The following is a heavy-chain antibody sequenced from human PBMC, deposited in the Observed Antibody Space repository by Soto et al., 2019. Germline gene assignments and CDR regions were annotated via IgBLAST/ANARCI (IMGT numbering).Heavy chain of an antibody. D-gene: IGHD4-17*01. V-gene: IGHV4-30-2*01. J-gene: IGHJ6*02. CDR2: IYHSGST. CDR3: ARAHYGDYGYGMDV. CDR1: GGSISSGGYS. Sequence: QLQLQESGSGLVKPSQTLSLTCAVSGGSISSGGYSWSWIRQPPGKGLEWIGYIYHSGSTYYNPCLKSRVTISVDRSKNQFSLELSSVTAADTAGYYCARAHYGDYGYGMDVWGQGTTVTVSS.